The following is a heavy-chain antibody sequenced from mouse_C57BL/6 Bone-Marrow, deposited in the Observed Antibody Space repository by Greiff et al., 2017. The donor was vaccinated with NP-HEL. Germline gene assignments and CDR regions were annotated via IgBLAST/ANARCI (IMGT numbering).Heavy chain of an antibody. D-gene: IGHD2-4*01. Sequence: QVQLQQSGPELVKPGASVKISCEASGYAFSSSWMNWVKQRPGKGLEWIGRIYPGDGDTNYNGKFKGKATLTADKSSSTAYMQLSSLTSEDSAVYFCATGDYPAWFAYWGQGTLVTVSA. J-gene: IGHJ3*01. CDR3: ATGDYPAWFAY. V-gene: IGHV1-82*01. CDR2: IYPGDGDT. CDR1: GYAFSSSW.